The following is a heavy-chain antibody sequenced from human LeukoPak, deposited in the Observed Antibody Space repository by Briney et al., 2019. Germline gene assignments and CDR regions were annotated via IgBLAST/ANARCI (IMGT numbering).Heavy chain of an antibody. CDR2: ISAYNGNT. Sequence: GASVKVSCKASGGTFSSYAISWVRQAPGQGLEWMGWISAYNGNTNYAQKLQGRVTMTTDTSTSTAYMELRSLRSDDTAVYYCARDVRFIVATRRAHYFDYWGQGTLVTVSS. D-gene: IGHD5-12*01. J-gene: IGHJ4*02. V-gene: IGHV1-18*01. CDR1: GGTFSSYA. CDR3: ARDVRFIVATRRAHYFDY.